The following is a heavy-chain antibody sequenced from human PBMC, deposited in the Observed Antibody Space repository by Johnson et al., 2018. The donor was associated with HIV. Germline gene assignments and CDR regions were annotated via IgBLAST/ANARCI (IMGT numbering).Heavy chain of an antibody. J-gene: IGHJ3*02. CDR1: GFTFDDYA. Sequence: EVQVVESGGGLVQPGRSLRLSCAASGFTFDDYAMHWVRQAPGKGLEWVSGISWNSGRIGYADSVKGRFTISRDNANNSLYLQMNSLRAEDTAVYYCARDFPSPLDAFDIWGQGTMVTVSS. CDR3: ARDFPSPLDAFDI. V-gene: IGHV3-9*01. CDR2: ISWNSGRI.